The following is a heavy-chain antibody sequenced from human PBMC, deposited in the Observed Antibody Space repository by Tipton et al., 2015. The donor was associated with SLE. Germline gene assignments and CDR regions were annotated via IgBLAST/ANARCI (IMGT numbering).Heavy chain of an antibody. V-gene: IGHV4-59*01. J-gene: IGHJ2*01. Sequence: TLSLTCTVSGGSISSYYWSWIRQPPGKGLEWIGYIYYSGNTNYNPSLKSRVTISVDTSKNQFSLKLSSVTAADTAVYYCARSESHFDLWGRGTLVTVSS. CDR2: IYYSGNT. CDR1: GGSISSYY. CDR3: ARSESHFDL.